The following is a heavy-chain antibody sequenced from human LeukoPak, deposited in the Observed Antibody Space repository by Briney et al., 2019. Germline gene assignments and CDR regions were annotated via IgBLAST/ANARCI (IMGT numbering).Heavy chain of an antibody. J-gene: IGHJ5*02. CDR3: ARDSKRLGFCTSTSCQNSWFDP. D-gene: IGHD2-2*01. CDR1: GGTFSSYA. CDR2: IIPIFDTA. V-gene: IGHV1-69*13. Sequence: SVTVSCKASGGTFSSYAISWVRQAPGQGLDWMGGIIPIFDTAHYAQKFQGRVTITADESTSAAYMELSSLRSEDTAVYYCARDSKRLGFCTSTSCQNSWFDPWGQGTLVTVSS.